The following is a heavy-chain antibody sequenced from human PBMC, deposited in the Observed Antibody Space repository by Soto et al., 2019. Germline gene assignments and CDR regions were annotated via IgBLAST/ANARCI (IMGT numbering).Heavy chain of an antibody. V-gene: IGHV3-30-3*01. Sequence: PGGSLRLSCAAPGFTFSSYAMHWVRQAPGKGLEWVAVISYDGSNKYYADSVKGRFTISRDNSKNTLYLQMNSLRAEDTAVYYCASGARGLYHPYYYGMDVWGQGTTVTVSS. CDR2: ISYDGSNK. J-gene: IGHJ6*02. CDR3: ASGARGLYHPYYYGMDV. CDR1: GFTFSSYA. D-gene: IGHD3-3*01.